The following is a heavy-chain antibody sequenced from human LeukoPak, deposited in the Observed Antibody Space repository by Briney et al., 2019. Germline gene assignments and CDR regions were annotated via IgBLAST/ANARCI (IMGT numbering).Heavy chain of an antibody. CDR2: IYTSGST. J-gene: IGHJ4*02. V-gene: IGHV4-4*07. CDR1: GGSISSYY. Sequence: SETLSLTCTVSGGSISSYYWSWIRQPAGKGLEWIGRIYTSGSTNYNPSLKSRVTMSVDTSKNQFSLKLSSVTAVDTAVYYCASTYSSGWYFDYWGQGTLVTVSS. CDR3: ASTYSSGWYFDY. D-gene: IGHD6-19*01.